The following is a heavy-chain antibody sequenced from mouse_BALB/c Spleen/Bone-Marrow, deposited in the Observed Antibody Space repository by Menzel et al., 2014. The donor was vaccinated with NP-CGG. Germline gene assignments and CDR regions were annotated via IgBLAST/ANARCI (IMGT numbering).Heavy chain of an antibody. CDR1: GFTFSSSD. J-gene: IGHJ3*01. D-gene: IGHD2-4*01. Sequence: EGNLMESGVDLVKPCVSLKLSCAATGFTFSSSDMSWVRPTPDTRLEWVATISSGGSYTYYPASVEGRFTISRYTAKHTLDLQMSRLKSEDTAMYYCSRVGSGGRLRPWFAYWGKGSLATVSA. CDR3: SRVGSGGRLRPWFAY. CDR2: ISSGGSYT. V-gene: IGHV5-6*01.